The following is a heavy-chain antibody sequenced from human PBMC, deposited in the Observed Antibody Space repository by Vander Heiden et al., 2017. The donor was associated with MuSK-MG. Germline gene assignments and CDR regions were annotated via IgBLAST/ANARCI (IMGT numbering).Heavy chain of an antibody. D-gene: IGHD3-10*01. J-gene: IGHJ5*02. CDR1: VGTFSSYA. V-gene: IGHV1-69*01. CDR3: AREGGVEGSGSYYNSNWFDP. Sequence: QAQLVQSGAESKKPGSSVKVSCKASVGTFSSYAISGVRQAPGQGLEWMGGIIPSFGTANYAQKFQGRVTITADESTSTAYMELSSLRSEDTAVYYCAREGGVEGSGSYYNSNWFDPWGQGTLVTVSS. CDR2: IIPSFGTA.